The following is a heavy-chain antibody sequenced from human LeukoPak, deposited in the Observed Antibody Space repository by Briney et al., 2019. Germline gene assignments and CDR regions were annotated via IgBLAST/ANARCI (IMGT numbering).Heavy chain of an antibody. J-gene: IGHJ5*02. CDR3: ASVASSGSPSSLADP. V-gene: IGHV3-33*07. CDR1: GFIFSRYG. Sequence: GGSLRLSCAASGFIFSRYGMYWVRQAPATGLEWVAVIWYDGSNKYYADPAKGRFTISRDNSKNTLYLQMNSLRAEDTAVYYCASVASSGSPSSLADPWGQGTLVTVSS. CDR2: IWYDGSNK. D-gene: IGHD6-19*01.